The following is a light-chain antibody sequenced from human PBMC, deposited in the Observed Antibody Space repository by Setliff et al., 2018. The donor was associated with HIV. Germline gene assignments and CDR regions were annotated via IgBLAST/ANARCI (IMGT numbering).Light chain of an antibody. J-gene: IGLJ1*01. CDR1: GYDIGYKNC. CDR2: DVS. Sequence: QSVLAQPASVSGSPGQSITISCTGTGYDIGYKNCVSWYQQHPGKAPKLIIFDVSNRPSGISDRFSGSKSGNTASLAISGLQAEDEADYYCSSCTTITTYVFGPGTKVTVL. V-gene: IGLV2-14*03. CDR3: SSCTTITTYV.